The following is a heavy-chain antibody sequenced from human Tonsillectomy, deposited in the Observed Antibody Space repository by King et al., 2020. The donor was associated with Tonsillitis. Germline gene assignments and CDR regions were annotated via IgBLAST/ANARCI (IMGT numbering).Heavy chain of an antibody. Sequence: QLVQSGAEVKKPGSSVKVSCKASGGTFSSYAISWVRQAPGQGLEWMGRIIPVLDIANHAQKFQGRVTITADKSTSTAYMELSSQRSEDTAVYYCAREPVVAGTLSSDGMDVWGQGTTVTVSS. CDR2: IIPVLDIA. CDR1: GGTFSSYA. CDR3: AREPVVAGTLSSDGMDV. V-gene: IGHV1-69*04. J-gene: IGHJ6*02. D-gene: IGHD2-15*01.